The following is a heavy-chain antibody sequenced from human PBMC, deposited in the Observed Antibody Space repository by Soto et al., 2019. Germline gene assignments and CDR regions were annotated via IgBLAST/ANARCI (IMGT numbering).Heavy chain of an antibody. CDR1: GFTFSDYW. J-gene: IGHJ6*03. Sequence: EVQLVESGGGLVQPGGSLRLSCAASGFTFSDYWMHWVRQAPGKGLEWVSRIKRDGSTTNYADSVKGRFTISRDNAKTTLYWEMNSLRVEDTADYYCARGAINYYYEDFW. CDR3: ARGAINYYYEDF. CDR2: IKRDGSTT. V-gene: IGHV3-74*01.